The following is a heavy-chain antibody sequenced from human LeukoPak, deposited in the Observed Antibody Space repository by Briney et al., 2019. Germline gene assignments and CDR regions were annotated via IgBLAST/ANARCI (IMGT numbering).Heavy chain of an antibody. D-gene: IGHD1-1*01. V-gene: IGHV3-23*01. Sequence: GGSLRLSCAASGFSFSSYAMSWVRQAPGKGLEWVATITLTGSRTYFLDSVKGRFTLSRDNSKSMLYLQMSSLRAEDTALYYCAKGKAEAYPYNFDNWGQGILVTVSS. J-gene: IGHJ4*02. CDR3: AKGKAEAYPYNFDN. CDR1: GFSFSSYA. CDR2: ITLTGSRT.